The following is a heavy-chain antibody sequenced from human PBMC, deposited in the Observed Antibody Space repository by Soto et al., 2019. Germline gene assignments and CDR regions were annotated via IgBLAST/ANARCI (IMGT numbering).Heavy chain of an antibody. Sequence: SETLSLTCTVSGGSISSYYWSWIRQPAGKGLEWIGRIYTSGSTNYNPSLKSRVTMSVDTSKNQFSRKLSSVTAADTAVYYCARAPYYYGSGSYYYFDYWGQGTLVTVSS. J-gene: IGHJ4*02. CDR2: IYTSGST. CDR1: GGSISSYY. CDR3: ARAPYYYGSGSYYYFDY. V-gene: IGHV4-4*07. D-gene: IGHD3-10*01.